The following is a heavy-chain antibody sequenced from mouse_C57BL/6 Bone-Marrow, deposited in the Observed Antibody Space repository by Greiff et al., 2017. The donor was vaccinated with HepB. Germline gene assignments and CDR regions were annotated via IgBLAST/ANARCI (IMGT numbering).Heavy chain of an antibody. V-gene: IGHV1-87*01. Sequence: QVHVKQSGPELARPWASVKISCQAFYTFSRRVHFAIRDTNYWMQWVKQRPGQGLEWIGAINPGNGDTSYNQKFKCTATLAADKSSSTAYMHLSSLTSEDSAVYYCAYYGKRGRDYWGQGTTLTVSS. CDR1: YTFSRRVH. D-gene: IGHD2-1*01. CDR2: GQGLEWIG. J-gene: IGHJ2*01. CDR3: SEDSAVYYCAYYGKRGRDY.